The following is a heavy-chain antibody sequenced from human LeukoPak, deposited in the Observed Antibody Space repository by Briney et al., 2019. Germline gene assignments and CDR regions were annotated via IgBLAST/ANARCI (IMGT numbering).Heavy chain of an antibody. CDR3: GGRGF. Sequence: SETLSLTCTVSGGSISSNCWSWIRQPPGKGLEWIGCIYASGTTNYNPSLRGRLTISVDTSNSQFSLTVTSVTAADTAVYYCGGRGFWGQGTLVTVSS. D-gene: IGHD3-10*01. CDR1: GGSISSNC. J-gene: IGHJ4*02. CDR2: IYASGTT. V-gene: IGHV4-4*08.